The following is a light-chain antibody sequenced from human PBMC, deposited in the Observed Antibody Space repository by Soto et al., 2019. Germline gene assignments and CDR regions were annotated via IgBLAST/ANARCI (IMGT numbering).Light chain of an antibody. CDR2: SNN. CDR3: AAWDDSLNGQV. J-gene: IGLJ3*02. CDR1: SSNIGSNT. V-gene: IGLV1-44*01. Sequence: QAVVTQPPSASGTPGQRVTISCSGSSSNIGSNTVNWYQQLPGTAPKLLIYSNNQRPSGVPDRFSGSKSVTSASLAISGLQSEDEADYYCAAWDDSLNGQVFGGGTKVTVL.